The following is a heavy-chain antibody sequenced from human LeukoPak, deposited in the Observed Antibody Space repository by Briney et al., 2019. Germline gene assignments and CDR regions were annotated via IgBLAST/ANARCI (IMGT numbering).Heavy chain of an antibody. Sequence: TGGSLRLSCAASGFTFSSYAMSWVRQAPGKRLEWVSAISGSGGSTYYADSVKGRFTISRDNSKNTLYLQMNSLRAEDTATYYCAKPVSMASTTPGAFDIWGQGTMVTVSS. CDR3: AKPVSMASTTPGAFDI. D-gene: IGHD5-24*01. CDR2: ISGSGGST. J-gene: IGHJ3*02. V-gene: IGHV3-23*01. CDR1: GFTFSSYA.